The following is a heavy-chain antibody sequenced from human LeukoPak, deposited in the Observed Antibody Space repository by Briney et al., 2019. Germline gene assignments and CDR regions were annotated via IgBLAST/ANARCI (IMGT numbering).Heavy chain of an antibody. CDR1: GFTFNSVW. CDR3: TTVHGAGPVNFDH. D-gene: IGHD3-16*01. V-gene: IGHV3-15*01. CDR2: IKSRTDGETR. J-gene: IGHJ4*02. Sequence: GGALRLSCTASGFTFNSVWMTWVRQAPGKGLEWVGRIKSRTDGETRDYAAPVKGRFIISRDDSENTLYLQMNSLKTEDTAVYYCTTVHGAGPVNFDHWGQGSLVTVSS.